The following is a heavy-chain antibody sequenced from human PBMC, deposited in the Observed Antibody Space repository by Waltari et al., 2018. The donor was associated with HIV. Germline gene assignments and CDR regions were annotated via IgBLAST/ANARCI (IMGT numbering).Heavy chain of an antibody. CDR2: IIPIFGTA. V-gene: IGHV1-69*01. CDR3: ARDVLWGRGGATDHDAFDI. J-gene: IGHJ3*02. Sequence: QVQLVQSGAEVKKPGSSVKVSCKASGGTFSSYAISWVRQAPGQGLEWMGGIIPIFGTANYAQKFEGRVTITADESTSTAYMELSSLRSEDTAVYYCARDVLWGRGGATDHDAFDIWGQGTMVTVSS. D-gene: IGHD1-26*01. CDR1: GGTFSSYA.